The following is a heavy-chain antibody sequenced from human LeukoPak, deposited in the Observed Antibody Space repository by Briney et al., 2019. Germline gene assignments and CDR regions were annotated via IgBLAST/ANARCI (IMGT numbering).Heavy chain of an antibody. Sequence: ASVKVSCKASGGTFSSYAISWVRQAPGQGLEWMGGIIPIFGTANYAQKFQGRVTISTDESTSTAYMELSSLRSEDTAVYYCAREGLEGQLVRVLDCWGQGTLVTVSS. D-gene: IGHD6-13*01. CDR2: IIPIFGTA. J-gene: IGHJ4*02. CDR3: AREGLEGQLVRVLDC. CDR1: GGTFSSYA. V-gene: IGHV1-69*05.